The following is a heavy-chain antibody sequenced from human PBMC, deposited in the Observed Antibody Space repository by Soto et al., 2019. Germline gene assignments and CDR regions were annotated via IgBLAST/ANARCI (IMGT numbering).Heavy chain of an antibody. CDR2: IIPIFGTA. J-gene: IGHJ6*02. V-gene: IGHV1-69*13. Sequence: SAVKVSCNASGCTFSSYTISCVRQAPRQGLEWMGGIIPIFGTANYAQKFQGRVTITADESTSTAYMELSSLRSEDTAVYYCAIGVTDVDYYYYGMDVWGQGTTVTVSS. CDR1: GCTFSSYT. D-gene: IGHD2-21*02. CDR3: AIGVTDVDYYYYGMDV.